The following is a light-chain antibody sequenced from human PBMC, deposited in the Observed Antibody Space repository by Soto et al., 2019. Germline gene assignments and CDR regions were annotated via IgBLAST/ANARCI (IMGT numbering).Light chain of an antibody. Sequence: QSVLTQPASVSGSPGQSITIPCTGTSSDVGGHNYVSWYQQYPGKAPKLMIYEVSNRPSGVSNRFSGSKSGNTASLTISGLQAEDEADYFCSSYKTRGKVVFGRATKVTV. CDR1: SSDVGGHNY. CDR3: SSYKTRGKVV. J-gene: IGLJ6*01. V-gene: IGLV2-14*01. CDR2: EVS.